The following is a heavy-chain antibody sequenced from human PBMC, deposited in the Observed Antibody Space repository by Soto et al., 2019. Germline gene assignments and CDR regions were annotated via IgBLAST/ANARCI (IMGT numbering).Heavy chain of an antibody. D-gene: IGHD4-17*01. Sequence: PVGSLRLSCAASGFTFSSYAMSWVRQAPGKGLEWVSAISGSGGSTYYADSVKGRFTISRDNSKNTLYLQMNSLRAEDTAVYYCAKSCLGLRCPSDYWGQGTLVTVSS. J-gene: IGHJ4*02. CDR2: ISGSGGST. CDR3: AKSCLGLRCPSDY. V-gene: IGHV3-23*01. CDR1: GFTFSSYA.